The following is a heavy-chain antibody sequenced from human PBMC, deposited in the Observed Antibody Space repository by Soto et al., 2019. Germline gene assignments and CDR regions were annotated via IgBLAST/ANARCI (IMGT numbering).Heavy chain of an antibody. Sequence: ASVKVSCKASGYTFTSYPIHWGSQAPEQRLEWMGWINAGNGNTKYSQKFQGRVTITRDTSASTAYMELSSLRSEDTAVYYCARTPPIVVVTATPFDYWGQGTLVTSPQ. V-gene: IGHV1-3*01. CDR3: ARTPPIVVVTATPFDY. CDR2: INAGNGNT. J-gene: IGHJ4*02. CDR1: GYTFTSYP. D-gene: IGHD2-21*02.